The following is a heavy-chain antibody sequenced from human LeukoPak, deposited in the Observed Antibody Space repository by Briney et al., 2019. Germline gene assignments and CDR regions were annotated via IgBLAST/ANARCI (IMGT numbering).Heavy chain of an antibody. CDR3: ASLFGGGFGKYYFDY. D-gene: IGHD3-10*01. CDR2: ISSSSSYI. CDR1: GFTFSMYA. V-gene: IGHV3-21*01. J-gene: IGHJ4*02. Sequence: GGSLRLSCAASGFTFSMYAMDWVRQAPGKGLECVSSISSSSSYIYYADSVKGRFTISRDHAKNSLYLQMNSLRAEDTAVYYCASLFGGGFGKYYFDYWGQGTLVTVSS.